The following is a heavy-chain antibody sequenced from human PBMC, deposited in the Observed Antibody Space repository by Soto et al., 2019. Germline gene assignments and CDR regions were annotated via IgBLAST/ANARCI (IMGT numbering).Heavy chain of an antibody. J-gene: IGHJ6*02. D-gene: IGHD3-16*01. Sequence: QVQLVESGGGLVKPGGSLRLSCAASGFTFSDYYMSWILQAPGKGLEYISYISNGGSFIYYADSVKGRFTISRDTAKTSLYLQMNSLRAEDTALYYCARHRYYEGSVPGYGMDVWGQGTTVTVSS. CDR2: ISNGGSFI. CDR1: GFTFSDYY. V-gene: IGHV3-11*01. CDR3: ARHRYYEGSVPGYGMDV.